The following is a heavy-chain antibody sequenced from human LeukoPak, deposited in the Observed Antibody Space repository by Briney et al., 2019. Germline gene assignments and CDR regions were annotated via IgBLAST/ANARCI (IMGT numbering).Heavy chain of an antibody. V-gene: IGHV1-69*04. CDR2: IIPILGIA. J-gene: IGHJ5*02. Sequence: SVKVSCKASGGTFSSYAISWVRQAPGQGLEWMGRIIPILGIANYAQKFQGRVTITADKSTSTAYMELSSLRSEDTAVYYCARYYYYDSSGYYPFDPWGQGTLVTVSS. D-gene: IGHD3-22*01. CDR1: GGTFSSYA. CDR3: ARYYYYDSSGYYPFDP.